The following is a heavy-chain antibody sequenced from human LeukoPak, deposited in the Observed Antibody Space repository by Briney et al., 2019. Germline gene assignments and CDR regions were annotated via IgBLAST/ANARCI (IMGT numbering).Heavy chain of an antibody. V-gene: IGHV1-69*13. D-gene: IGHD1-26*01. CDR3: AREDYSGSYSGVDY. J-gene: IGHJ4*02. Sequence: SVKVSCKASGGTFSNYAISWVRQAPGQGLEWMGGIIPIFGTANYAQKFQGRVTITADESTSTAYMELSSLRSEDTAVYYCAREDYSGSYSGVDYWGQGTLVTVSS. CDR2: IIPIFGTA. CDR1: GGTFSNYA.